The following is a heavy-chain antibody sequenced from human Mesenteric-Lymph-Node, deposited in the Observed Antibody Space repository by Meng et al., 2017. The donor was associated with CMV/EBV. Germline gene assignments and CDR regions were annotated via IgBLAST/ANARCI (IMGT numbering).Heavy chain of an antibody. J-gene: IGHJ5*02. CDR1: GYTFTSYG. V-gene: IGHV1-18*01. CDR3: ERGGRFLEWLTPVLPKFFDP. Sequence: ASVKVSCKASGYTFTSYGISWVRQAPGQGLEWMGWISAYNGNTNYAQKFQGRVTMTRDTSISTAYMELSRLRSDDTAVYYCERGGRFLEWLTPVLPKFFDPWGQGTLVTVSS. D-gene: IGHD3-3*01. CDR2: ISAYNGNT.